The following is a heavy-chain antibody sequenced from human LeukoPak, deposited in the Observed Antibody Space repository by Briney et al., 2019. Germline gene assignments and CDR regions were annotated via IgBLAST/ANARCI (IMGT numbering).Heavy chain of an antibody. J-gene: IGHJ4*02. V-gene: IGHV4-34*01. CDR1: GGSFSGYY. CDR2: INHSGST. Sequence: SETLSLTCAVYGGSFSGYYWSWIRQPPGRGLEWIGEINHSGSTNYNPSLKSRVTISVDTSKNQFSLKLSSVTAADTAVYYCAVAQWLVLDYWGQGTLVTVSS. D-gene: IGHD6-19*01. CDR3: AVAQWLVLDY.